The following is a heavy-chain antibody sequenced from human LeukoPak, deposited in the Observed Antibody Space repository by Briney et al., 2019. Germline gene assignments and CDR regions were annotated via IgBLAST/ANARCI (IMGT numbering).Heavy chain of an antibody. CDR3: ARGLGYYDSSEYFDY. D-gene: IGHD3-22*01. V-gene: IGHV1-18*01. CDR2: ISAYNGNT. J-gene: IGHJ4*02. CDR1: GYTFTSYG. Sequence: ASVKVSCKASGYTFTSYGISWVRQAPGQGLEWMGWISAYNGNTNYAQKLQGRVTMTTDTSTSTAYMELRSLRPDDTAVYYCARGLGYYDSSEYFDYWGQGTLVTVSS.